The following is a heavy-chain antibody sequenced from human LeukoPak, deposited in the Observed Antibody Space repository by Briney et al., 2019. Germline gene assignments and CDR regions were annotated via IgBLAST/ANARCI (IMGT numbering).Heavy chain of an antibody. CDR2: ISGSGGST. CDR3: AKYYDILTGYYENDY. J-gene: IGHJ4*02. CDR1: GGSFSGYY. D-gene: IGHD3-9*01. V-gene: IGHV3-23*01. Sequence: PSETLSLTCAVYGGSFSGYYWSWIRQPPGKGLEWVSAISGSGGSTYYADSVKGRFTISRDNSKNTLYLQMNSLRAEDTAVYYCAKYYDILTGYYENDYWGQGTLVTVSS.